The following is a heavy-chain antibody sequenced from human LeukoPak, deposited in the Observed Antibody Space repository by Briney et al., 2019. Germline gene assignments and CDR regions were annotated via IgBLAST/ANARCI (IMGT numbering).Heavy chain of an antibody. V-gene: IGHV3-23*01. D-gene: IGHD6-13*01. CDR3: AKDKTGGSSSYLDY. CDR1: GFTFSRYA. Sequence: GGSLRLSCADSGFTFSRYAMSWVRQAPGKGLEWVSAISGSGDSTYYADSVKGRFTISRDNSRNMLYLQMNSLRAEDTALYYCAKDKTGGSSSYLDYWGQGTLVTVSS. J-gene: IGHJ4*02. CDR2: ISGSGDST.